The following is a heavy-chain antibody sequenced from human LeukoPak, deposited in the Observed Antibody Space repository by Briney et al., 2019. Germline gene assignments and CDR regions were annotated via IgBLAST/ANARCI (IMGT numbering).Heavy chain of an antibody. J-gene: IGHJ6*03. CDR3: ASSVRDHYYYYMDV. Sequence: ASVKVSCKASGYTFTGYYMHLVRQAPGQGLEWMGWINPNSGGTNYAQKFQGRVTMTRDTSISTAYMELSRLRSDDTAVYYCASSVRDHYYYYMDVWRKGTTVTVSS. V-gene: IGHV1-2*02. CDR2: INPNSGGT. CDR1: GYTFTGYY.